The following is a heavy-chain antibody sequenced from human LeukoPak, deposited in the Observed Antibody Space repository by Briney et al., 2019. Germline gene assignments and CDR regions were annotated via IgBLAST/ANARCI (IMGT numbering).Heavy chain of an antibody. J-gene: IGHJ4*02. Sequence: GESLKISCKGSGYSFTSYWIAWVRQMPGKGLEWMGIIYPGDSDTRYSPSFQGQVTISADKSISTAYLQWSSLKASDTAMYYCARHPDYGDYGRRSPFDYWGQGTLVTVSS. D-gene: IGHD4-17*01. CDR3: ARHPDYGDYGRRSPFDY. CDR1: GYSFTSYW. CDR2: IYPGDSDT. V-gene: IGHV5-51*01.